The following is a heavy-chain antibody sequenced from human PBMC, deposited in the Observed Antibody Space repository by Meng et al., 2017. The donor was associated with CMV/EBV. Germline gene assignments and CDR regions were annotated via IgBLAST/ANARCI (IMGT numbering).Heavy chain of an antibody. CDR3: ARGFSHPRYCSSTSCYPADYYYGMDV. D-gene: IGHD2-2*01. V-gene: IGHV4-34*01. Sequence: SETLSLTCAVHGGSFSGYHWSWIRQPPGTGLEWIGEINHSGSTHSTPSLKSRVTISVDTSKNQFSLKLSSVTAADTAVYYCARGFSHPRYCSSTSCYPADYYYGMDVWGQGTTVTVSS. J-gene: IGHJ6*02. CDR1: GGSFSGYH. CDR2: INHSGST.